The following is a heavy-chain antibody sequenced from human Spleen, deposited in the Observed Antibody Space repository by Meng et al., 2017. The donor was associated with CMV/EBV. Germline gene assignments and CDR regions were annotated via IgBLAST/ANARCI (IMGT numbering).Heavy chain of an antibody. CDR3: AKDRQSNSYGSLGYFQF. J-gene: IGHJ1*01. Sequence: GGSLRLSCAASGFTVSSNYMSWVRQAPGKGLEWVAFIHYDGSNQFYADSVKGRFTISRDNSKTTLYLQMDSLRTEDTAVYSCAKDRQSNSYGSLGYFQFRGQGTLVTVSS. CDR2: IHYDGSNQ. V-gene: IGHV3-30*02. CDR1: GFTVSSNY. D-gene: IGHD4-17*01.